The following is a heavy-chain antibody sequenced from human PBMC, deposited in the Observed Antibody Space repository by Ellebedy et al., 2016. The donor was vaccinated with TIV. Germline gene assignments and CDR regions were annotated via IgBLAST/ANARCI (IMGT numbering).Heavy chain of an antibody. CDR2: IYTSGST. Sequence: GSLRLSXTVSGGSLSSYYWSWIRQPAGEGLEWIGRIYTSGSTNYNPSLKSRVTMSVDTSKNQFSLKLSSVTAADTAVYYCARVAHDYGLGSFDYWGQGTLVTVSS. V-gene: IGHV4-4*07. CDR1: GGSLSSYY. CDR3: ARVAHDYGLGSFDY. J-gene: IGHJ4*02. D-gene: IGHD4-17*01.